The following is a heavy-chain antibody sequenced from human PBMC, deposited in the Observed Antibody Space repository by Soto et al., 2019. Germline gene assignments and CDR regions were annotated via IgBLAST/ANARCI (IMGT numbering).Heavy chain of an antibody. V-gene: IGHV1-2*04. J-gene: IGHJ6*02. CDR3: ARGQLYYYYGMDV. D-gene: IGHD1-1*01. Sequence: ASVKVSCKASGYTFTGYYMHWVRQSPGQGLEWMGWINPNSGGTNYAQKFQGWVTMTRDTSISTAYMELSRLRSDDTAVYYCARGQLYYYYGMDVWGQGTTVTVSS. CDR2: INPNSGGT. CDR1: GYTFTGYY.